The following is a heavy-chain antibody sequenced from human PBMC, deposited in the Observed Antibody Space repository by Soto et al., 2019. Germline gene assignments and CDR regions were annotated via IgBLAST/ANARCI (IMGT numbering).Heavy chain of an antibody. Sequence: GASVKVSCKASGGTFSSYAISWVRQAPGQGLEWMGGIIPIFGTANYAQKFQGRVTITADESTSTAYMELSSLRSEDTAVYYCARKPIYSYGPLSYGMDVWGQGTTVTVSS. CDR2: IIPIFGTA. V-gene: IGHV1-69*13. J-gene: IGHJ6*02. D-gene: IGHD5-18*01. CDR1: GGTFSSYA. CDR3: ARKPIYSYGPLSYGMDV.